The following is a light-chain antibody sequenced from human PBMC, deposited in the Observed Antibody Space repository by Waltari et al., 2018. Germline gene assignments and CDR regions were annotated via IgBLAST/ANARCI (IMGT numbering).Light chain of an antibody. CDR1: QSLDSTY. J-gene: IGKJ2*01. V-gene: IGKV3-20*01. CDR3: QQYNKSPYT. Sequence: EVLFTRSPSTLSFSPADRSTISCRASQSLDSTYLAWSQLKPGPAPRLLIYGASSRAARIPERFSGSGSGTDFTLTISRLEPEDFAVYSCQQYNKSPYTFGQGTKLGIK. CDR2: GAS.